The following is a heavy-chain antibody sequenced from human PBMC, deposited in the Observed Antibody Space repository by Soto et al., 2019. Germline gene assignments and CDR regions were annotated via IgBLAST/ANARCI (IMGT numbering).Heavy chain of an antibody. J-gene: IGHJ4*02. CDR1: GGSISSGGYY. V-gene: IGHV4-31*03. Sequence: QVQLQESGPGLVKPSQTLSLTCTVSGGSISSGGYYWSWIRQHPGKGLEWIGYIYYSGSTYYNPSLKSRVTISVDTSKNQFSLKLSSVTAADTAVYYCARVGVDDILTGYGAFSDLPRPWYFDYWGQGTLVTVSS. CDR2: IYYSGST. D-gene: IGHD3-9*01. CDR3: ARVGVDDILTGYGAFSDLPRPWYFDY.